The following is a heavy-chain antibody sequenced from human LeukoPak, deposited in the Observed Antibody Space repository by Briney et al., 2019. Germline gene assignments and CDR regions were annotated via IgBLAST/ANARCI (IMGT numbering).Heavy chain of an antibody. CDR2: IIPIFGTA. Sequence: ASVKVSCKASGGTFSSYAISWVRQATGQGLEWMGGIIPIFGTANYAQKFQGRVTITTDESTSTAYMELSSLRSEDTAVHYCARYNWNYGGYWFDPWGQGTLVTVSS. CDR3: ARYNWNYGGYWFDP. J-gene: IGHJ5*02. D-gene: IGHD1-7*01. V-gene: IGHV1-69*05. CDR1: GGTFSSYA.